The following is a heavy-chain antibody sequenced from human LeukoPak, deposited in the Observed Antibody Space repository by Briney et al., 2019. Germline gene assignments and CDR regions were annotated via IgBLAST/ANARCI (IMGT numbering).Heavy chain of an antibody. V-gene: IGHV4-38-2*02. CDR1: GYAISSGYY. CDR3: ARGGYYGSGKDFRFDP. J-gene: IGHJ5*02. CDR2: IYHSGST. D-gene: IGHD3-10*01. Sequence: SETLSLTFTVSGYAISSGYYWGWIRQPPGKGLEWIGSIYHSGSTYYNPSLQSRVTISVDTSKNQFSLKLTSVSAAATAVYFCARGGYYGSGKDFRFDPWGPGTLVTVSS.